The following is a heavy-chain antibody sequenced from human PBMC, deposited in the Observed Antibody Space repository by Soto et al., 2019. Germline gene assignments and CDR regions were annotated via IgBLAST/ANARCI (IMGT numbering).Heavy chain of an antibody. CDR2: IFSDGNTK. CDR3: NNWRGRPNFDY. J-gene: IGHJ4*02. V-gene: IGHV3-33*01. D-gene: IGHD3-10*01. CDR1: GFRFSDYG. Sequence: GGSLRLSCAASGFRFSDYGMHWVRQAPGKGLEWVAAIFSDGNTKQYADSVKGRFSVSRDNSENTLYLQMTSLRVDDTAVYYCNNWRGRPNFDYWGQGTLVTVSS.